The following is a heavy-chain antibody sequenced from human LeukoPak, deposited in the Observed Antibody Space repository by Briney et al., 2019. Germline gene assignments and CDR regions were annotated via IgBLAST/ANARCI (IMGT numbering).Heavy chain of an antibody. CDR1: GGSISSSSYY. CDR2: IYYSGST. J-gene: IGHJ5*02. V-gene: IGHV4-61*05. CDR3: ARKRVTMVRGVPLNWFDP. D-gene: IGHD3-10*01. Sequence: SETLSLTCTVSGGSISSSSYYWGWIRQPPGKGLEWIGYIYYSGSTNYNPSLKSRVTISVDTSKNQFSLKLSSVTAADTAVYYCARKRVTMVRGVPLNWFDPWGQGTLVTVSS.